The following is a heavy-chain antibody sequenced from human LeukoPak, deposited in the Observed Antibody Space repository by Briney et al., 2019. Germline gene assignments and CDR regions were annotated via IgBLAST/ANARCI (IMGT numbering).Heavy chain of an antibody. Sequence: SETLSLTCTVSGGSISSYYWSWIRQPPGKGLEWIGYIYYSGSTNYNPSLKSRVTISVDTSKNQFSLKLSSVTAADTAAYYCARGSSSWYPGFDYWGQGTLVTVSS. CDR3: ARGSSSWYPGFDY. V-gene: IGHV4-59*01. J-gene: IGHJ4*02. D-gene: IGHD6-13*01. CDR2: IYYSGST. CDR1: GGSISSYY.